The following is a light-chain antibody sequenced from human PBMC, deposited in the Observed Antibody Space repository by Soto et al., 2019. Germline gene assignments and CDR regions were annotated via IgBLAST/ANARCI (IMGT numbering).Light chain of an antibody. Sequence: QSALTQTASVSGSPGQSITISCTGTTSDVGGYNYVSWYQQHPGEAPKLIIYEVINRPSGISNRFSGSKSVNTASLTISGLQAEDEADYYCSSYSRTSTLVLFGGGTKLTVL. CDR2: EVI. CDR3: SSYSRTSTLVL. CDR1: TSDVGGYNY. V-gene: IGLV2-14*01. J-gene: IGLJ2*01.